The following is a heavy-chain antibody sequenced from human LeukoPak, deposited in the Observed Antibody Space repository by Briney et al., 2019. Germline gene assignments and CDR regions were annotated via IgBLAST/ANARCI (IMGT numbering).Heavy chain of an antibody. CDR2: INPNSGGT. CDR1: GYTFTGQY. J-gene: IGHJ6*03. Sequence: GASVKVSCKASGYTFTGQYMHWVRQAPGQGLEWMGWINPNSGGTNYAQKFQGRVTMTRDTSIRTAYMELSRLRSDDTAVHYCARDHGAVAGYYYYYYMDVWGKGTTVTISS. D-gene: IGHD6-19*01. V-gene: IGHV1-2*02. CDR3: ARDHGAVAGYYYYYYMDV.